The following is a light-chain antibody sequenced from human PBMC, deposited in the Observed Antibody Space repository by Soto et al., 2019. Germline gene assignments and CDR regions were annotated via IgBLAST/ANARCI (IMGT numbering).Light chain of an antibody. V-gene: IGKV1-27*01. CDR1: QDIGIY. J-gene: IGKJ1*01. CDR3: QINVGAPRT. Sequence: DIQMTQSPSSLSASVGDRDTITCRASQDIGIYLAWYQQKSGRVPKLLIYTTSTLHSGVPSRFSGSGSGTEFTLTISSLQPEDVATYFCQINVGAPRTFGQGTKLDIK. CDR2: TTS.